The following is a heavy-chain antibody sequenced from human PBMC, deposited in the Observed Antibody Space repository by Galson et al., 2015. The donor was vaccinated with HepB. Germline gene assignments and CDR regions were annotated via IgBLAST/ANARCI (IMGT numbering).Heavy chain of an antibody. CDR1: GYSFTSYW. V-gene: IGHV5-10-1*01. D-gene: IGHD6-13*01. CDR2: IDPSDSYT. Sequence: QSGAEVKKPGESLRISCKGSGYSFTSYWISWVRQMPGKGLEWMGRIDPSDSYTNYSPSFQGHVTISADKSISTAYLQWSSLKASDTAMYYCARHAFGSSSWYVRPPAEDYWGQGTLVTVSS. J-gene: IGHJ4*02. CDR3: ARHAFGSSSWYVRPPAEDY.